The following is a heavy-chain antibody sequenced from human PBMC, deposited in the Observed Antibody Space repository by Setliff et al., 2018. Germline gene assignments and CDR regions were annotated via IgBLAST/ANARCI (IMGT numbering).Heavy chain of an antibody. D-gene: IGHD2-8*01. Sequence: ASVKVSCKASGHIFSSYGISWVRQAPGQGLEWMGWISSYNDVTNYEQRFQGRVTMTTDTSASAAYLELRSLRPDDTAVYYCARLVRYCTRTACQKLAGDESWGQGTLVTV. J-gene: IGHJ5*01. CDR2: ISSYNDVT. V-gene: IGHV1-18*01. CDR1: GHIFSSYG. CDR3: ARLVRYCTRTACQKLAGDES.